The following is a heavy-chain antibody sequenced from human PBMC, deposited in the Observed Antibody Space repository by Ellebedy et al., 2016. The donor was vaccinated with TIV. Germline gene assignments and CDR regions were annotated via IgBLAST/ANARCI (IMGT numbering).Heavy chain of an antibody. CDR3: ATVPSSGWVFDY. V-gene: IGHV1-69*06. Sequence: SVKVSXKASRGTFSSYAISWVRQAPGQGLEWMGGIIPIFGTANYAQKFQGRVTMTEDTSTDTAYMELSSLRSEDTAVYYCATVPSSGWVFDYWGQGTLVTVSS. D-gene: IGHD6-19*01. J-gene: IGHJ4*02. CDR1: RGTFSSYA. CDR2: IIPIFGTA.